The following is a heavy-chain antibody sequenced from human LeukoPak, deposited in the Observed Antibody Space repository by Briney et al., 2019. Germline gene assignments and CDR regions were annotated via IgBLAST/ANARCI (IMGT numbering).Heavy chain of an antibody. CDR1: GYSSSRYW. Sequence: GESLNISCHGSGYSSSRYWIGWVRQMPGKGLEWMGIIYPGDSDTRYSPSFQGHVTISADKSISTAYLQWSSLKASDTAMYFCARQAYSSGHDAFDFWGQGTMVTVSS. V-gene: IGHV5-51*01. J-gene: IGHJ3*01. CDR3: ARQAYSSGHDAFDF. D-gene: IGHD6-19*01. CDR2: IYPGDSDT.